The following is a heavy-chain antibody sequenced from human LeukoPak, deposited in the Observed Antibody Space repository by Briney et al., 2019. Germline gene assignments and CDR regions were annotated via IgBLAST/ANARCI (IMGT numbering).Heavy chain of an antibody. CDR2: IYTSGST. CDR3: ARELPHL. V-gene: IGHV4-61*02. J-gene: IGHJ3*01. CDR1: GGSISSGSYY. Sequence: RSSETLSLTCTVSGGSISSGSYYWSWLRQPAGKGLEWIGRIYTSGSTNYNPSLKSRVTISVDKSKNQFSLKLSSVTAADTAVYYCARELPHLWGQGTMVTVSS.